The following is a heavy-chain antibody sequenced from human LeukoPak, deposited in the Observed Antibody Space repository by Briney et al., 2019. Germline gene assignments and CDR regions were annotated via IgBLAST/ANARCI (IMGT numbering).Heavy chain of an antibody. J-gene: IGHJ6*03. CDR2: INHSGST. Sequence: PSETLFLTCAVYGGSFSGYYWSWIRQPPGKGLEWIGEINHSGSTNYNPSLKSRVTISVDTSKNQFSLKLSSVTAADTAVYYCARNLRYCSSTSCYANYYYYYMDVWGKGTTVTVSS. D-gene: IGHD2-2*01. V-gene: IGHV4-34*01. CDR3: ARNLRYCSSTSCYANYYYYYMDV. CDR1: GGSFSGYY.